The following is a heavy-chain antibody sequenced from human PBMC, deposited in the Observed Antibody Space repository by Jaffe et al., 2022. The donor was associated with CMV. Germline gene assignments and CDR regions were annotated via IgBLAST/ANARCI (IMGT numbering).Heavy chain of an antibody. J-gene: IGHJ4*02. CDR3: ARDGHRGYSGYDPYYFDY. Sequence: QVQLVESGGGVVQPGRSLRLSCAASGFTFSSYGMHWVRQAPGKGLEWVAVIWYDGSNKYYADSVKGRFTISRDNSKNTLYLQMNSLRAEDTAVYYCARDGHRGYSGYDPYYFDYWGQGTLVTVSS. CDR1: GFTFSSYG. V-gene: IGHV3-33*01. D-gene: IGHD5-12*01. CDR2: IWYDGSNK.